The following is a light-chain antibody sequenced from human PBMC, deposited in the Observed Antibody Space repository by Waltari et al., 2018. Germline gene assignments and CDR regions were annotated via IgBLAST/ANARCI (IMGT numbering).Light chain of an antibody. CDR1: QGRSNY. CDR2: AAS. CDR3: QKYNSAPLT. Sequence: DIQMTQSPSSLSASVGDRVTITCRASQGRSNYLAWSQQKPGKVPKLMIYAASTLQSGVPSRFSGSGSGTDFTLTISSLQPEDVATYYCQKYNSAPLTFGGGTKVEIK. V-gene: IGKV1-27*01. J-gene: IGKJ4*01.